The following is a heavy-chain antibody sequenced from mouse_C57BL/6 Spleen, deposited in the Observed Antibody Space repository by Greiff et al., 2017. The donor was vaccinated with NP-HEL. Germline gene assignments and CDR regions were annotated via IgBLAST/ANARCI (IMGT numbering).Heavy chain of an antibody. CDR1: GYTFTSYW. CDR2: IDPSDSYT. V-gene: IGHV1-59*01. Sequence: QVQLQQPGAELVRPGTSVKLSCKASGYTFTSYWMHWVKQRPGQGLEWIGVIDPSDSYTNYNQKFKGKATLTVDTSSSTAYMQLSSLTSEDSAVYYCARGNDYVDEDYCAMDYWGQGTSVTVAS. CDR3: ARGNDYVDEDYCAMDY. J-gene: IGHJ4*01. D-gene: IGHD2-4*01.